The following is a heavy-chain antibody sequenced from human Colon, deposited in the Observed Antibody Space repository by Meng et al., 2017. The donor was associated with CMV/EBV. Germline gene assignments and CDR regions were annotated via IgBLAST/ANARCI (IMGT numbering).Heavy chain of an antibody. CDR3: AGYSGVADSADDF. J-gene: IGHJ4*02. CDR1: GFTISSSY. D-gene: IGHD3-10*01. CDR2: IYSGGST. Sequence: GGSPRLSCATSGFTISSSYMAWIRQTPGKGLEWVALIYSGGSTYYADSVKGRFTISRDNARNSVYLQMSSLRAEDTAVYYCAGYSGVADSADDFWGQGTLVTVSS. V-gene: IGHV3-53*01.